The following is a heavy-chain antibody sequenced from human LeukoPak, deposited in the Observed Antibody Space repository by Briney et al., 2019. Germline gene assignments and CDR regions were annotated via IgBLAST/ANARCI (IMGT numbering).Heavy chain of an antibody. V-gene: IGHV1-18*01. J-gene: IGHJ6*02. CDR2: ISAYNGNT. CDR1: GYTFTSYG. D-gene: IGHD3-10*01. Sequence: ASVKVSCKASGYTFTSYGISWVRQAPGQGLEWMGWISAYNGNTNYAQKPQGRVTMTTDTSTSTAYMELRSLRSDDTAVYYCARDPDQFGLGYYYYYGMDVWGQGTTVTVSS. CDR3: ARDPDQFGLGYYYYYGMDV.